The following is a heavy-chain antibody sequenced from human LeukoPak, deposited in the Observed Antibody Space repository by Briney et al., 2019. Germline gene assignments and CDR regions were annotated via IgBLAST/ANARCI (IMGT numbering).Heavy chain of an antibody. CDR3: ARDPRPIEWLRFDY. Sequence: SVKVSCKASGGTFSSYAVSWVRQAPGQGLEWMGGIIPIFGTANYAQKFQGRVTITADESTSTAYMELSSLRSEDTAVYYCARDPRPIEWLRFDYWGQGTLVTVSS. CDR1: GGTFSSYA. J-gene: IGHJ4*02. V-gene: IGHV1-69*13. D-gene: IGHD5-12*01. CDR2: IIPIFGTA.